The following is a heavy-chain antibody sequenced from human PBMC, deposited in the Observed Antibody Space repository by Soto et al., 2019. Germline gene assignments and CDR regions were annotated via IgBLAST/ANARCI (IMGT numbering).Heavy chain of an antibody. D-gene: IGHD1-26*01. V-gene: IGHV4-4*02. J-gene: IGHJ4*02. CDR3: TARELGATPPGRLCNY. Sequence: SETLSLTCAVSGGSVSSRYWWSWVRQSQGKGLEWIGEIYHSGSANYNPSLKSRVTMSVDNSKNQFSLRLNSVTAEDTAVYYCTARELGATPPGRLCNYWGQGTLVTVSS. CDR1: GGSVSSRYW. CDR2: IYHSGSA.